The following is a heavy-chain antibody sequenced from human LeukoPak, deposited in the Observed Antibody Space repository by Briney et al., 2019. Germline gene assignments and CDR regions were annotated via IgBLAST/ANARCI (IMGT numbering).Heavy chain of an antibody. CDR1: GGSISSGSYY. V-gene: IGHV4-61*02. D-gene: IGHD5-24*01. Sequence: KPSQALSLTCTVSGGSISSGSYYWSWIRQPAGKGLEWIGRIYTSGSTNYNPSLKSRVTISVDTSKNQFSLKLSSVTAADTAVYYCARRRDGYEDAFDIWGQGTMVTVSS. CDR3: ARRRDGYEDAFDI. CDR2: IYTSGST. J-gene: IGHJ3*02.